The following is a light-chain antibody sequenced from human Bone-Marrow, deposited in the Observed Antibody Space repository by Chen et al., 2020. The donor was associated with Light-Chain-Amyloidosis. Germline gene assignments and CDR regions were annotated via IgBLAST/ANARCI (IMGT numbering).Light chain of an antibody. V-gene: IGLV2-14*01. Sequence: QSALTQPASVSGSPGQSLTLSGTGTSSDVGGDNHVSWYQQHTDKAPTLMIYEVTNRPSWVPDRFSGSKSDNTAALTSSGLQTEDEADYFCSSYTITNTLVFGSGTRVTVL. CDR2: EVT. CDR3: SSYTITNTLV. J-gene: IGLJ1*01. CDR1: SSDVGGDNH.